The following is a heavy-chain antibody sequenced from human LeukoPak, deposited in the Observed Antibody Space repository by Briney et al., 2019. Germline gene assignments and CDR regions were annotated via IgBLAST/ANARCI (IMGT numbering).Heavy chain of an antibody. CDR3: ARNVVATIKSGGGLNWFDP. CDR2: IYYSGST. D-gene: IGHD5-12*01. J-gene: IGHJ5*02. V-gene: IGHV4-39*07. Sequence: PSETLSLTCTVSGGSVSTGSYYWGWIRQPPGKGLEWIGSIYYSGSTYYNPSLKSRVTISVDTSKNQFSLKLSSVTAADTAVYYCARNVVATIKSGGGLNWFDPWGQGTLVTVSS. CDR1: GGSVSTGSYY.